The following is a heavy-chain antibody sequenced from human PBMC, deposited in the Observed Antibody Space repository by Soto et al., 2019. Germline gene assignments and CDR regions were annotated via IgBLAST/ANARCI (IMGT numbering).Heavy chain of an antibody. CDR2: INAGNGDT. J-gene: IGHJ6*02. V-gene: IGHV1-3*01. CDR3: ARGDFSDI. Sequence: GASVKVSCKASGYTFTSYPMHWVRQAGQRLEWMGWINAGNGDTKYSQKFQGRVTITRDTSATTDFMELSSLTSEDTAAYYCARGDFSDIWGQGTMVTVSS. CDR1: GYTFTSYP.